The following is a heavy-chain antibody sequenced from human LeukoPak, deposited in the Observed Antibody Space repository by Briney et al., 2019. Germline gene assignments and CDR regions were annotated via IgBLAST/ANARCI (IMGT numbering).Heavy chain of an antibody. Sequence: PGGSLRLSCAASGFSFDDYDMHWVRQAPGKGLEWVSLISGDGGSTYYADSVKGRFTVSGDNSKNSLYLQMNSLRSDDTALYYCSKDNSAVAGTSYAMDVWGQGTTVTVSS. J-gene: IGHJ6*02. CDR1: GFSFDDYD. V-gene: IGHV3-43*02. D-gene: IGHD1-7*01. CDR3: SKDNSAVAGTSYAMDV. CDR2: ISGDGGST.